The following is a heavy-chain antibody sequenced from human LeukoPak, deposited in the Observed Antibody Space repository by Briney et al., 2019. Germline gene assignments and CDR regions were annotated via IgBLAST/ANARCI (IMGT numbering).Heavy chain of an antibody. J-gene: IGHJ4*02. Sequence: GGSLRLSCAASGFTFNSYWMSWVRQAPGKGLEWVANIKQDGSEKYYVDSVKGRFTISRDNAKNSLYLQMNSLRAEDTAVYYCARGRGSLWGQGTLVTVSS. D-gene: IGHD3-10*01. CDR1: GFTFNSYW. CDR3: ARGRGSL. CDR2: IKQDGSEK. V-gene: IGHV3-7*01.